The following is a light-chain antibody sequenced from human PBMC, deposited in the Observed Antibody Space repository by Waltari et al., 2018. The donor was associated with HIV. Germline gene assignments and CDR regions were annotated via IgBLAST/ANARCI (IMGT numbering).Light chain of an antibody. V-gene: IGLV3-25*03. CDR2: KDS. CDR3: QSADSSGTWV. CDR1: ALPKQY. J-gene: IGLJ3*02. Sequence: SYELTQPPSVSVSPGQTARLTCSGDALPKQYASWYQQKPGQAPVLVIYKDSERPSGIPERFSGSSAGTTVTLTISGVQAEDEADYYCQSADSSGTWVFGGGTKLTVL.